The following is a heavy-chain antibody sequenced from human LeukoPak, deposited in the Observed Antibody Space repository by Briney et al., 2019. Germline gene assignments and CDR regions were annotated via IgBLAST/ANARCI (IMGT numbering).Heavy chain of an antibody. CDR3: ARDPSYSSGYFDI. J-gene: IGHJ3*02. D-gene: IGHD6-19*01. V-gene: IGHV4-4*07. CDR1: GGSISNYY. CDR2: IYSSGST. Sequence: PSETLSLTCTVSGGSISNYYWSWIRQPAGKGLEWIGRIYSSGSTNYNPSLRSRVTMSVDTSRNQFSLKLSSVTAADTAVYYCARDPSYSSGYFDIWGQGTMVTVSS.